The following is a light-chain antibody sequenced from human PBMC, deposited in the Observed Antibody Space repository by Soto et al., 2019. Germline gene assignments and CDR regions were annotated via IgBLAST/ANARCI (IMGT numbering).Light chain of an antibody. CDR3: HQSYSIPWT. CDR2: AAS. J-gene: IGKJ1*01. Sequence: DIQMTQSPSSLSASVGDRVTITCRASQSISSYLNWYQQKPGKAPKLLIYAASSLQSGVPSRFSASGSGTDSTLIISSLQPEDFAIYYCHQSYSIPWTFGQGTKEEIK. CDR1: QSISSY. V-gene: IGKV1-39*01.